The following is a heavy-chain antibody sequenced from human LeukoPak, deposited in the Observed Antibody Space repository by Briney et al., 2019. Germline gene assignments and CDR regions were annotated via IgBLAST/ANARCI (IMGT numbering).Heavy chain of an antibody. J-gene: IGHJ6*03. CDR3: ARDPYSGSYGNYYYYFMDV. V-gene: IGHV3-21*01. CDR1: GFTFSTYS. D-gene: IGHD1-26*01. CDR2: ITSGSSYI. Sequence: AGGSLRLSCATSGFTFSTYSMNWVRQAPGKGLEWVSSITSGSSYIYYADSVKGRFTISRDNAKNSLYLQMNSLRAEDTAVYYCARDPYSGSYGNYYYYFMDVWGKGTTVTISS.